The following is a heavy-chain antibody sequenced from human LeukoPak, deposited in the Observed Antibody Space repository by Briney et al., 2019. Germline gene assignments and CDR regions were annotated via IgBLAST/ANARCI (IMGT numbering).Heavy chain of an antibody. J-gene: IGHJ3*02. CDR2: INPNGGRT. D-gene: IGHD1-26*01. Sequence: ASVKVSCKASGYTFTNYHMHWVRQAPGQGLEWMGIINPNGGRTSYAQKFQGRVTMTRDMSTSTVYMELSSLIGDTAVYYCARGDGEGATIYAFDIWGQGTMVTVSS. CDR1: GYTFTNYH. CDR3: ARGDGEGATIYAFDI. V-gene: IGHV1-46*01.